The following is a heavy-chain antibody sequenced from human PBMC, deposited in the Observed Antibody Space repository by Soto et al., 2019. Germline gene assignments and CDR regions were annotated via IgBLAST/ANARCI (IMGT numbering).Heavy chain of an antibody. D-gene: IGHD2-2*02. CDR2: INHSGST. J-gene: IGHJ6*03. V-gene: IGHV4-34*01. Sequence: SETLSLTCAVYGGSFSGYYWSWIPQPPGKGLEWIGEINHSGSTDYNPSLKSRVTISVDTSKNQFSLKLSSVTAADTAVYYCARGMLDCSSTSCYTGSGAYFMDVWGKGSTVIVSS. CDR1: GGSFSGYY. CDR3: ARGMLDCSSTSCYTGSGAYFMDV.